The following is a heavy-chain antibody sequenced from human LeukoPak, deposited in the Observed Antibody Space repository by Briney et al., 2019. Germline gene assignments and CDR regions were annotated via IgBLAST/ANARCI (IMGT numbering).Heavy chain of an antibody. J-gene: IGHJ4*02. CDR2: INTNTGNP. CDR1: GYTFNNYA. CDR3: ATSPGIAAPSGYYFDH. V-gene: IGHV7-4-1*02. Sequence: ASVKVSCKASGYTFNNYAMNWVRQAPGQGPEWMGRINTNTGNPTYAQGFTGRFVFSVDTSVSTAYLQISSLRAEDTAVYYCATSPGIAAPSGYYFDHWGQGTLVTVSS. D-gene: IGHD6-13*01.